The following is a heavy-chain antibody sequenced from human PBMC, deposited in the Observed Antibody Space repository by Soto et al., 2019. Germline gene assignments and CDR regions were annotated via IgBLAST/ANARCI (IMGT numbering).Heavy chain of an antibody. CDR2: ISGSGGTT. Sequence: QSGGSLRLSCTASGFTFSSYAMNWVRQAPGKGLEWVSGISGSGGTTYYADSVKGRFTISRDNSKNTVYLQMNSLRAEDTAVYYCAKDLGYCSSTGCYDFYAMDVWGQGTTVTVSS. J-gene: IGHJ6*02. CDR3: AKDLGYCSSTGCYDFYAMDV. CDR1: GFTFSSYA. D-gene: IGHD2-2*01. V-gene: IGHV3-23*01.